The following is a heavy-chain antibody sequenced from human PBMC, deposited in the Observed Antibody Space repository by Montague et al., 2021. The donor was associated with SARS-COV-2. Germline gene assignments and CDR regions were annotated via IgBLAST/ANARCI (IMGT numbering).Heavy chain of an antibody. CDR3: ARRPSSGWSFDY. J-gene: IGHJ4*02. Sequence: SQTLSLTCIVSAGSINNHYWSWIRQTPGKELEWIAYVYFSGTASYNPSLKSRVTISVDTSRNQFSLQLTSVTAADTAVYYCARRPSSGWSFDYWGQGTQVSVSS. V-gene: IGHV4-59*08. CDR1: AGSINNHY. CDR2: VYFSGTA. D-gene: IGHD6-19*01.